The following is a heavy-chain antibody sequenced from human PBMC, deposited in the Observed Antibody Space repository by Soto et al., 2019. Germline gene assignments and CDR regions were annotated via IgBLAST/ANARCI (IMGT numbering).Heavy chain of an antibody. CDR3: ARGRQYSSSWRAGFDY. CDR1: GGTFSSYA. CDR2: IIPIFGTA. V-gene: IGHV1-69*12. D-gene: IGHD6-13*01. J-gene: IGHJ4*02. Sequence: QVQLVQSGAEVKKPGSSVKVSCKASGGTFSSYAISWVRQAPGQGLEWMGGIIPIFGTANYAKKFQGRVTMTADESTSTAYMELSSLRSEDTAVYYCARGRQYSSSWRAGFDYWGQGTLVTVSS.